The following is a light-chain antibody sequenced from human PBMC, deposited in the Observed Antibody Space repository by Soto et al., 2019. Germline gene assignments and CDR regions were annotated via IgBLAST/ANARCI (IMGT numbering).Light chain of an antibody. V-gene: IGKV1-5*01. CDR1: QSISSY. CDR3: QQYNSYSRT. J-gene: IGKJ1*01. CDR2: AAS. Sequence: DIQMTQSPSSLSASVGDRVTIPCRASQSISSYLNWYQQKPGKAPKLLIYAASSLQSGVPSRFSGSGSGTEFTLTISSLQPDDFATYYCQQYNSYSRTFGQGTKVDIK.